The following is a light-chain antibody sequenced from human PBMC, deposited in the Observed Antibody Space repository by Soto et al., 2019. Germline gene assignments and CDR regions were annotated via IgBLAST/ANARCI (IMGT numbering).Light chain of an antibody. CDR1: QSVRSSS. CDR3: QHYDSSPPIFT. CDR2: GAS. V-gene: IGKV3-20*01. Sequence: EIVLTQSPGTLSLSPGERATLSCRASQSVRSSSLAWYQQKPGQAPRLLIYGASSRATGIPDRFSGSGFGTDFTLTISRLEPEDVAVFYCQHYDSSPPIFTFGPGTKVEIK. J-gene: IGKJ3*01.